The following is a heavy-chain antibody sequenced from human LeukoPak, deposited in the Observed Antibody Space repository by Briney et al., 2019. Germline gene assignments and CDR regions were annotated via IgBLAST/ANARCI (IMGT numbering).Heavy chain of an antibody. CDR1: GYTFTGYY. V-gene: IGHV1-2*02. J-gene: IGHJ3*02. Sequence: ASVKVSCKASGYTFTGYYMHWVRQAPGQGLEWMGWINPNSGGTNYAQKFQGRVTMTRDTSISTAYMELSRLRSDDTAVYYCASKPQYYYDSSGYPRPFDIWGQGTMVTVSS. CDR2: INPNSGGT. CDR3: ASKPQYYYDSSGYPRPFDI. D-gene: IGHD3-22*01.